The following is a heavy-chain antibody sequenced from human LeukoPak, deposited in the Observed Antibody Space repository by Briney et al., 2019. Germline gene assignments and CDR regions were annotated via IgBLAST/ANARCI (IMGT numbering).Heavy chain of an antibody. CDR1: GFTVSSNY. D-gene: IGHD3-22*01. Sequence: GGSLRLSCAASGFTVSSNYMSWVRQAPGKGLEWVSVIYSGGSTYYADSVQGRFTISRDNSKNTLYLQMNSLRAEDTAVYYCAREGHYYDSSGYYYAFDYWGQGTLVTVSS. J-gene: IGHJ4*02. CDR3: AREGHYYDSSGYYYAFDY. CDR2: IYSGGST. V-gene: IGHV3-53*01.